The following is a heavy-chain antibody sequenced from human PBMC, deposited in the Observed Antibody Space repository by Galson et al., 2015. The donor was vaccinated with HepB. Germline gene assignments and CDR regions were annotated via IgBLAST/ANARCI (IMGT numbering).Heavy chain of an antibody. J-gene: IGHJ6*02. Sequence: SLRLSCAASGFTFSSYAMHWVRQAPGKGLEWVAVISYDGSNKYYADSVKGRFTISRDNSKNTLYLQMNSLRAEDTAVYYCARDQGGGVLRYFDWLPQTSNYYYYYGMDVWGQGTTVTVSS. CDR3: ARDQGGGVLRYFDWLPQTSNYYYYYGMDV. CDR1: GFTFSSYA. V-gene: IGHV3-30-3*01. D-gene: IGHD3-9*01. CDR2: ISYDGSNK.